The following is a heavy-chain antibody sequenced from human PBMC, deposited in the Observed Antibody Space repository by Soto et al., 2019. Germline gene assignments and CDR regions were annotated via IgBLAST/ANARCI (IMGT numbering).Heavy chain of an antibody. J-gene: IGHJ5*02. V-gene: IGHV4-31*03. CDR2: IYYSGST. D-gene: IGHD2-15*01. CDR1: GGSISSSSYY. Sequence: ASETLSLTCTVSGGSISSSSYYWGWIRQHPGKGLEWIGYIYYSGSTYYNPSLKSRVTISVDTSKNQFSLKLSSVTAADTAVYYCARGQAVVVVVAATGGNWFDPWGQGTLVTVS. CDR3: ARGQAVVVVVAATGGNWFDP.